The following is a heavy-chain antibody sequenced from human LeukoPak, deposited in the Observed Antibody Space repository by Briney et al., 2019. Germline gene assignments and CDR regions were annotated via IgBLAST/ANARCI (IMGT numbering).Heavy chain of an antibody. D-gene: IGHD4-17*01. CDR3: AKDQVTTYIYYYYGMDV. J-gene: IGHJ6*02. V-gene: IGHV3-23*01. CDR1: GFTFSSYA. CDR2: ISGSGGST. Sequence: GGSLILSCAASGFTFSSYAMSWVRQAPGKGLEWVSAISGSGGSTYYADSVKGRFTISRDNSKNTLYLQMNSLRAEDTAVYYCAKDQVTTYIYYYYGMDVWGQGTTVTVSS.